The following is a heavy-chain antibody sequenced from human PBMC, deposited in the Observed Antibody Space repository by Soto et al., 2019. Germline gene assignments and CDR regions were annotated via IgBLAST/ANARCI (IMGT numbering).Heavy chain of an antibody. CDR2: IIPTLDIV. D-gene: IGHD5-18*01. Sequence: QVQLVQSGAALKKPGSSVKVSCEASGGTFNSHTIIAWVRQAPGQGPEWMGRIIPTLDIVDYEQKFKDRVTITADRPTITAFMELRSLVSEDTAVYYCARDERGYNYVSDYGLAVWGQGTMVTVS. J-gene: IGHJ6*02. CDR1: GGTFNSHT. CDR3: ARDERGYNYVSDYGLAV. V-gene: IGHV1-69*08.